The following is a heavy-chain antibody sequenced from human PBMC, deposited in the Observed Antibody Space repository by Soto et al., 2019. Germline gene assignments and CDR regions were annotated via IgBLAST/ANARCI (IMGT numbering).Heavy chain of an antibody. D-gene: IGHD3-22*01. CDR3: ARHVPMIVVVMSGNWFDP. CDR2: IYYSGST. CDR1: GGSITSSGSA. Sequence: SETLSLTCNASGGSITSSGSAWGWIRQPPGKGLEWIGSIYYSGSTNYNPSLKSRVTISVDTSKNQFSLKLSSVTAADTAVYYCARHVPMIVVVMSGNWFDPWGQGTLVTVSS. J-gene: IGHJ5*02. V-gene: IGHV4-39*01.